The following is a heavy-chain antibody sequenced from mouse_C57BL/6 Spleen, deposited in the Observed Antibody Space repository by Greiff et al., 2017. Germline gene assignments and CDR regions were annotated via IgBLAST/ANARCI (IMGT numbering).Heavy chain of an antibody. CDR1: GFNIKDDY. CDR2: IDPENGDT. D-gene: IGHD1-1*01. J-gene: IGHJ2*01. CDR3: TTGDYYGSSPYFDY. V-gene: IGHV14-4*01. Sequence: VQLQQSGAELVRPGASVKLSCTASGFNIKDDYMHWVKQRPDQGLEWIGWIDPENGDTEYASKFQGKATITADTSSNTAYLQLSSLTSEDTAVYYCTTGDYYGSSPYFDYWGQGTTLTVSS.